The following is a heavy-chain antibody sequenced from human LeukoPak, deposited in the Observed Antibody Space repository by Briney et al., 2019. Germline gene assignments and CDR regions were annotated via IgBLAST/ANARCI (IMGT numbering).Heavy chain of an antibody. CDR1: GYSFTSYW. CDR2: IDPSDSYT. CDR3: ARQAYSGYDY. D-gene: IGHD5-12*01. J-gene: IGHJ4*02. V-gene: IGHV5-10-1*01. Sequence: GESLKISCKGSGYSFTSYWIGWVRQMPGKGLEWMGRIDPSDSYTNYSPSFQGQVTISADKSISTAYLQWSSLKASDTAMYYCARQAYSGYDYWGQGTLVTVSS.